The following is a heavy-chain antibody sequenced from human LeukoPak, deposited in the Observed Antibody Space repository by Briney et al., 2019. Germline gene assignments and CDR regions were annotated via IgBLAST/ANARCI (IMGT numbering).Heavy chain of an antibody. Sequence: SETLSLTCTVSGGSISSGDYYWSWIRQPPGKGLEWIGYIYYSGSTYYNPSLKSRVTISVDTSENQFSLKLSSVTAADTAVYYCARNVDIVATIGSPWFDPWGQGTLVTVSS. D-gene: IGHD5-12*01. CDR1: GGSISSGDYY. V-gene: IGHV4-30-4*01. CDR2: IYYSGST. J-gene: IGHJ5*02. CDR3: ARNVDIVATIGSPWFDP.